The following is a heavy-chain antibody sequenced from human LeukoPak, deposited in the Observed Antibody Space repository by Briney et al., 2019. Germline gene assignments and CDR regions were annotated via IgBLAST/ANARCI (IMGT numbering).Heavy chain of an antibody. V-gene: IGHV3-30*02. CDR2: IWYDASNK. D-gene: IGHD3-22*01. CDR1: GFSFSAYG. Sequence: PGGSLRLSCATSGFSFSAYGMHWVRQAPGKGLEWVAYIWYDASNKYYADSVKGRFTISRDNSKNTLYLQMNSLRAEDTAVYYCARAGPYDSSGYYYPRSFDYWGQGTLVTVSS. CDR3: ARAGPYDSSGYYYPRSFDY. J-gene: IGHJ4*02.